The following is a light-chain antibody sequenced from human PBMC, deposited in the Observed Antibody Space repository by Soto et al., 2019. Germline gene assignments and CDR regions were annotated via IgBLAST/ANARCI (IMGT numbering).Light chain of an antibody. V-gene: IGLV2-11*01. CDR2: DVT. CDR1: SSHY. Sequence: QSALTQPRSVSGSPGQSVTISCTGASSHYVSWYQQHPGKAPKLIIYDVTKRPSGVPDRFSASKSGSTASLTISGLQAEDEAEYFCCSFAGSYTSYFFGTGTKVTV. CDR3: CSFAGSYTSYF. J-gene: IGLJ1*01.